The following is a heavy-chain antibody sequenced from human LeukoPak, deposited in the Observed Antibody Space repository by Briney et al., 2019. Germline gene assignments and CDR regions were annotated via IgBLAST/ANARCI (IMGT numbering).Heavy chain of an antibody. Sequence: GGSLRLSCAASGFTVSSDYMSWVRQAPGKGLEWISSSGDSDGSTYYADSLKGRFTISRDNSKNTLYLQMNNLRAEDTAVYYCAKGGCRGTCNPLAYWGQGALVTVSP. CDR1: GFTVSSDY. J-gene: IGHJ4*02. CDR2: SGDSDGST. D-gene: IGHD2-15*01. CDR3: AKGGCRGTCNPLAY. V-gene: IGHV3-23*01.